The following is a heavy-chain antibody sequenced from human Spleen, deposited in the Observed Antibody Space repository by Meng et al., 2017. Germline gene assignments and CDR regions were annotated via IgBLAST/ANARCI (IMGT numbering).Heavy chain of an antibody. CDR3: VRSSGWVRTGFDP. V-gene: IGHV4-39*01. D-gene: IGHD6-19*01. Sequence: QPPPQESGPGMGKPSEALSLTCSVSGGSISTSGYYWGWIRQPPGKGLEWIGSIGHSGITYYTPSLKSRVTVSIDTSKSQFSLKLTSVTAADTAVYYCVRSSGWVRTGFDPWGQGTLVTVSS. J-gene: IGHJ5*02. CDR2: IGHSGIT. CDR1: GGSISTSGYY.